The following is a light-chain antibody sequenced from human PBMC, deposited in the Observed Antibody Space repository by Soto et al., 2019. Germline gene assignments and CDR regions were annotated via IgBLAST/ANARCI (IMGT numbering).Light chain of an antibody. V-gene: IGKV3-20*01. Sequence: EIVLTQSPGTLSLSPGEGATLSCRASQSVDSNYLAWYQKQPGQAPRLLIYGASSRATGIPDRFSGSGSGTDFTLTISRLEPEDFAVYYCQQYGSSRNTFGGGTKVEIK. CDR2: GAS. CDR3: QQYGSSRNT. J-gene: IGKJ4*01. CDR1: QSVDSNY.